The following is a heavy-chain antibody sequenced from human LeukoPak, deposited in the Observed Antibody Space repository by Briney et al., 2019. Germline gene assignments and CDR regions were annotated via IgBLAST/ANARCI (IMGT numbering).Heavy chain of an antibody. CDR1: GFAFSSYS. CDR3: ARDPSPVISYGSGSYYDY. CDR2: ISSSSSYI. J-gene: IGHJ4*02. V-gene: IGHV3-21*01. Sequence: PGGSLRLSCAASGFAFSSYSMNWVRQAPGKGLEWVSSISSSSSYIYYADSVKGRFTISRDNAKNSLYLLMNSLRAEDTAVYYCARDPSPVISYGSGSYYDYWGQGTLVTVSS. D-gene: IGHD3-10*01.